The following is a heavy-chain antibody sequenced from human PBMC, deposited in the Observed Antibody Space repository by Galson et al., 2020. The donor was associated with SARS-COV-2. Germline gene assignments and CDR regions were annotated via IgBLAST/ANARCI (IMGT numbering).Heavy chain of an antibody. J-gene: IGHJ4*02. D-gene: IGHD1-26*01. CDR1: GFIFSSYA. Sequence: GESLKISCAASGFIFSSYAMNWVRQAPGKGLEWVSTISSGGGYTYYADSVKGRFTISRDNSKNTLYLQMNSLRAEDTAVYYCAKSGNYYIFDYWGQGTLVTVSS. V-gene: IGHV3-23*01. CDR3: AKSGNYYIFDY. CDR2: ISSGGGYT.